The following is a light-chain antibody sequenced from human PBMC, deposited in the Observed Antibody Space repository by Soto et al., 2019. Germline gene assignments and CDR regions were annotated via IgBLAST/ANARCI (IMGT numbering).Light chain of an antibody. V-gene: IGLV4-60*03. CDR1: SGHSSYI. J-gene: IGLJ2*01. Sequence: QSVLTQSSSASASLGSSVKLTCTLSSGHSSYIIAWHQQQPGKAPRYLMKLEGSGSYNKGSGVPDRFSGSSSGADRYLTISNLQSEDEADYYCETWESNTHKGFGGGTKLTVL. CDR2: LEGSGSY. CDR3: ETWESNTHKG.